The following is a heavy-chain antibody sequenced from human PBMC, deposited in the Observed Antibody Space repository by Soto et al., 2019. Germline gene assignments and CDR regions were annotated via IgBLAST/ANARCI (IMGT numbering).Heavy chain of an antibody. Sequence: SETLSLTCTVSGGSLSSYYWSWIRQPPGKGLEWVGYMYNSGSANYNPSLKNRVTISVDMSQNQFSLKLTSVTAADTAVYYCARHGAIYSNSWYDFDYWGQGTLVTAPQ. J-gene: IGHJ4*02. CDR1: GGSLSSYY. D-gene: IGHD6-13*01. CDR2: MYNSGSA. V-gene: IGHV4-59*08. CDR3: ARHGAIYSNSWYDFDY.